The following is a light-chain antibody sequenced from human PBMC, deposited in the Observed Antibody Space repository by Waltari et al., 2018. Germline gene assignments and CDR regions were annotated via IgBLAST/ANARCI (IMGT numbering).Light chain of an antibody. CDR2: EVT. V-gene: IGLV2-23*02. Sequence: QSALTQPASVSGSPGQSLTISCTGTSSDVGFYNLVSWSQQPHGKAPKLIIFEVTKRPSGISNRFSASKSGNTASLTISALQAEDEADYYCCSYAGSNTFVLFGGGTTLTVL. CDR1: SSDVGFYNL. CDR3: CSYAGSNTFVL. J-gene: IGLJ2*01.